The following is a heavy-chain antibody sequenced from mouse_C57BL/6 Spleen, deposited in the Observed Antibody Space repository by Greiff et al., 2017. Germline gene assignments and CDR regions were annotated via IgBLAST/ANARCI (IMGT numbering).Heavy chain of an antibody. D-gene: IGHD1-1*01. Sequence: VQLQQSGAELVKPGASVKISCKASGYAFSSYWMNWVKQRPGKGLEWIGQIYPGEGDTNYNGKFKGKATLNADKSSRTAYMQLSSLTAEDSAVYLCARGDYYGKDAMDYWGQGTSDSVSS. V-gene: IGHV1-80*01. CDR1: GYAFSSYW. J-gene: IGHJ4*01. CDR3: ARGDYYGKDAMDY. CDR2: IYPGEGDT.